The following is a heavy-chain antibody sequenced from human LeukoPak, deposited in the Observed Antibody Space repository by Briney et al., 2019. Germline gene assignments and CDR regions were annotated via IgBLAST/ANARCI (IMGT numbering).Heavy chain of an antibody. CDR2: INPNSGGT. D-gene: IGHD6-13*01. V-gene: IGHV1-2*02. J-gene: IGHJ6*02. CDR3: ARDGRVNAAARSDKRFGMDV. Sequence: ASVKVSCKASGYTFTGYYIHWVRQAPGQGLEWMGWINPNSGGTNYAQKFQGRVTMTRDTSISTAYMELSRLRSEDTAVYYCARDGRVNAAARSDKRFGMDVWGQGTTVTVSS. CDR1: GYTFTGYY.